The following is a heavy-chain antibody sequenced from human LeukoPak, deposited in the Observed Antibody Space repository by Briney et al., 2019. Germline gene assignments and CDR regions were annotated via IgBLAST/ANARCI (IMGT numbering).Heavy chain of an antibody. CDR2: INPSGGST. J-gene: IGHJ3*02. CDR3: ARAWVAGAFDI. CDR1: GYTFTSYY. V-gene: IGHV1-46*01. Sequence: ASVKVSCKASGYTFTSYYMHWVRQAPGQGLEWMGIINPSGGSTRYAQKFQGRVTMTRDTSTSTVYMELSSLRSEDTAVYYCARAWVAGAFDIWGQGTVVPVSS. D-gene: IGHD1-26*01.